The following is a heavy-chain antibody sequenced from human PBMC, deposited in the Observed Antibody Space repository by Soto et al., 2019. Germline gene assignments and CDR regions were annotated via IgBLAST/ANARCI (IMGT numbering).Heavy chain of an antibody. J-gene: IGHJ6*02. CDR3: VKDIISAAHYYYYGMDF. CDR1: GFTFSSYA. D-gene: IGHD6-6*01. V-gene: IGHV3-64D*08. Sequence: GGSLRLSCSASGFTFSSYAMHWVRQAPGKGLEYVSAISSNGGSTYCADSVKGRFTISRDNSKNTLYLQMSSLRAEDTAVYYCVKDIISAAHYYYYGMDFWGQGTTVTVSS. CDR2: ISSNGGST.